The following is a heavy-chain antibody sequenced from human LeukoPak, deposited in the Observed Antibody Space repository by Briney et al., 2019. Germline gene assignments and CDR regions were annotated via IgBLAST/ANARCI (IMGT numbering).Heavy chain of an antibody. Sequence: PSETLPLTCTVSGGSISSYYWSWIRQPPGKGLEWIGYIYYSGSTNYNPSLKGRVAISVDTSKNQFSLKLSSVTAADTAVYYCARQRPLWFGELFYYYYYMDVWGKGTTVTVSS. CDR3: ARQRPLWFGELFYYYYYMDV. CDR2: IYYSGST. V-gene: IGHV4-59*01. D-gene: IGHD3-10*01. CDR1: GGSISSYY. J-gene: IGHJ6*03.